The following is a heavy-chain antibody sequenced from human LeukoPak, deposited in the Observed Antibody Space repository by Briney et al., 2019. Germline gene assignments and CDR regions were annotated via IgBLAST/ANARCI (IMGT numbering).Heavy chain of an antibody. CDR1: GFTFSSYA. V-gene: IGHV3-30-3*01. J-gene: IGHJ3*02. Sequence: GGSLRLSCAATGFTFSSYAMHWVRQAPGKGLEWVAVISYDGSNKYYADSVKGRFTISRDNSKNTLYLQMNSLRAEDTAVYYCARVVHQAQLLGDAFDIWGQGTMVTVSS. CDR2: ISYDGSNK. D-gene: IGHD5-18*01. CDR3: ARVVHQAQLLGDAFDI.